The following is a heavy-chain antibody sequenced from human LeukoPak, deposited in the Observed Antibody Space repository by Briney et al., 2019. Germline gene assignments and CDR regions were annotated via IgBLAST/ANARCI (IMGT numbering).Heavy chain of an antibody. D-gene: IGHD6-19*01. CDR1: GYSISGGYY. V-gene: IGHV4-38-2*02. CDR2: IFQSVST. J-gene: IGHJ4*02. CDR3: ARNNSNGFDF. Sequence: PSETLSLTCTVSGYSISGGYYWGWIRQPPGKGLEWIGTIFQSVSTYYNPSLKSRVTTSEDTSKNQFSLKLSSVTAADTAVYYCARNNSNGFDFWSQGTLVTVSS.